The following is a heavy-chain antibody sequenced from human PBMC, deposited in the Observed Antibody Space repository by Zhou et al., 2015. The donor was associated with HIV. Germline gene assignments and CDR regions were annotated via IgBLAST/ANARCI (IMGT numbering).Heavy chain of an antibody. V-gene: IGHV1-46*01. D-gene: IGHD3-10*01. Sequence: QVQLVQSGAEVKKPGASVKVSCKASGYTFTSYYMHWVRQAPGQGLEWMGIINPSGGSTSYAQKFQGRVTMTRDTSTSTVYMELSSLRSEDTAVYYCARASHLWFGELLYWEDYWGQGTLVTVSS. CDR3: ARASHLWFGELLYWEDY. J-gene: IGHJ4*02. CDR1: GYTFTSYY. CDR2: INPSGGST.